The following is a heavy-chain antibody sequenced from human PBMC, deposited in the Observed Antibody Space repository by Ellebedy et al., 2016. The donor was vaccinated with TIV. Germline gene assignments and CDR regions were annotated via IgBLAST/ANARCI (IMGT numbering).Heavy chain of an antibody. CDR2: IYSGGGT. D-gene: IGHD2-15*01. J-gene: IGHJ4*02. Sequence: PGGSLRLSCAAFGFTVSSNYLTWVRQAPGKGLEWVSVIYSGGGTYYADSVKGRFTISRDNAKNTVFLQMNSLRAEDTAVYFCSRGWSTPDSWGQGTLVIVSS. V-gene: IGHV3-53*01. CDR1: GFTVSSNY. CDR3: SRGWSTPDS.